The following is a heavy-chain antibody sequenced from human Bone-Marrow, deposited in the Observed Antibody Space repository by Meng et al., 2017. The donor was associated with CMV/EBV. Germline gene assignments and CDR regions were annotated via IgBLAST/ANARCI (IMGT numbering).Heavy chain of an antibody. D-gene: IGHD1/OR15-1a*01. V-gene: IGHV3-30-3*01. Sequence: GESLKISCAASGFTSSSYAMPWVRQAPGKGLEWVAVISFDGDNKYYADSVKGRFTISRDNSKNTLYLQMNSLRAEDTAVYYCAKSLRGSKQYYFDYWGQGTLVTVSS. J-gene: IGHJ4*02. CDR3: AKSLRGSKQYYFDY. CDR1: GFTSSSYA. CDR2: ISFDGDNK.